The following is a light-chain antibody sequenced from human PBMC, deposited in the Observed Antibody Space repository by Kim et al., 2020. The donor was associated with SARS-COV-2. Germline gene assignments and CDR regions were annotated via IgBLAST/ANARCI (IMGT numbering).Light chain of an antibody. CDR3: LQHRTYPIT. CDR2: GAS. V-gene: IGKV1-17*01. J-gene: IGKJ5*01. Sequence: ASVGDRVTITCRASQDIGNDLGWYQQSPGRAPKRLIYGASNLQSGVPSRFSGSGSETEFALTINSLQPEDFATYFCLQHRTYPITFGQGTRLEIK. CDR1: QDIGND.